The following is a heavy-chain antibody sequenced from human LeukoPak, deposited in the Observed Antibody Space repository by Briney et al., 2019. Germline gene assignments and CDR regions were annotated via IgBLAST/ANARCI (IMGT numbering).Heavy chain of an antibody. J-gene: IGHJ4*02. Sequence: SKTLSLTCTVSGGSISSYYWSWIRQPPGKGLEWIGYIYYSGSANYNPSLKSRVTISVDTSKNQFSLKLSSVTAADTAVYYCARVLVRGVITYFDYWGQGTLVTVSS. D-gene: IGHD3-10*01. CDR1: GGSISSYY. V-gene: IGHV4-59*12. CDR3: ARVLVRGVITYFDY. CDR2: IYYSGSA.